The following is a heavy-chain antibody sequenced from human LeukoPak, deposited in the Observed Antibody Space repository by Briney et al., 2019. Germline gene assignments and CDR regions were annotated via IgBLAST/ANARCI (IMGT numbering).Heavy chain of an antibody. V-gene: IGHV1-18*01. D-gene: IGHD3-22*01. CDR1: GYTFTSYG. CDR3: ARDVLHRIHYDSSAYYPGSSY. CDR2: ISAYNTYT. J-gene: IGHJ4*02. Sequence: ASVKVSCKASGYTFTSYGITWVRQAPGQGLEWMGWISAYNTYTYYAQKLQGRVTMTTDTSTSTAYMELRSPRSDDTAVYYCARDVLHRIHYDSSAYYPGSSYWGQGTLVTVSS.